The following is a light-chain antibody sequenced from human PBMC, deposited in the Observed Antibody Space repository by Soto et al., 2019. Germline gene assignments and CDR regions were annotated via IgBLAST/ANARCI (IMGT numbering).Light chain of an antibody. CDR2: EVS. J-gene: IGLJ2*01. CDR3: ISYTSSSTLAV. V-gene: IGLV2-14*01. Sequence: QSALTQPASVSGSPGQSITISCTGTSSDVGGYNYVSWYQQHPGKAPKLMIYEVSNRPSGVSNRFSGSKSGNTASLTISGLQADDEADYYCISYTSSSTLAVFGGGTKLTVL. CDR1: SSDVGGYNY.